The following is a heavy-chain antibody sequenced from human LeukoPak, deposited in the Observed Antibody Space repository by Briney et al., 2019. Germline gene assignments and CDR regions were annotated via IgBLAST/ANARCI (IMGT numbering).Heavy chain of an antibody. CDR1: GGSISSYY. D-gene: IGHD2/OR15-2a*01. Sequence: PSETLSLTCTVSGGSISSYYWSWIRQPPGEGPEWIGYINYSGSTNYNPSLKSRVTISIDTSKNQFPLKLSSVTAADTAIYYCARGYSTTWDDVGYIDYWGQGSLVSVSS. V-gene: IGHV4-59*01. CDR2: INYSGST. J-gene: IGHJ4*02. CDR3: ARGYSTTWDDVGYIDY.